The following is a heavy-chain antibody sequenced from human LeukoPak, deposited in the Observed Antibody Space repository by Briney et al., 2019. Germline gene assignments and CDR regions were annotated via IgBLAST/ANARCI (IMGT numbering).Heavy chain of an antibody. CDR3: ARDASSGYYFDY. J-gene: IGHJ4*02. CDR2: INPSGGST. D-gene: IGHD3-22*01. Sequence: ASVKVSCKASGYTFTSYYMHWVRQAPGQGLEWMGIINPSGGSTSYAQKFQGRVTMTRDTSTSTVYMELSSLRSVDTAVYYCARDASSGYYFDYWGQGTLVTVSS. V-gene: IGHV1-46*01. CDR1: GYTFTSYY.